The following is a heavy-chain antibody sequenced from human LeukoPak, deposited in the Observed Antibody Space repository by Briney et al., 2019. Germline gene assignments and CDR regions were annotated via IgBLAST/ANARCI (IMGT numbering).Heavy chain of an antibody. D-gene: IGHD3-9*01. V-gene: IGHV1-8*01. CDR2: MNPNSGST. CDR3: ARGSIFRIFRAFDI. Sequence: GVSVKVSCKASGYTFTSYDINWVRQATGQGLEWMGWMNPNSGSTGYAQKFQGRVTMTRNTSISTAYMELSSLRSEDTAVYYCARGSIFRIFRAFDIWGQGTMVTVSS. J-gene: IGHJ3*02. CDR1: GYTFTSYD.